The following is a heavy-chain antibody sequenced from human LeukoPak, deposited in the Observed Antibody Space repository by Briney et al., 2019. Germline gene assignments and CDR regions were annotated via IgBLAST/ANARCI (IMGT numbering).Heavy chain of an antibody. CDR1: GFTFSSYT. CDR3: ARASPADY. CDR2: ITSTSRSI. J-gene: IGHJ4*02. V-gene: IGHV3-21*01. Sequence: PGGSLRLSCAASGFTFSSYTTSWVRQAPGKGLEWVSSITSTSRSIYYADSVKGRSTISRDNAKNSLYLQMNSLRAEDTAVYYCARASPADYWGQGTLVTVSS.